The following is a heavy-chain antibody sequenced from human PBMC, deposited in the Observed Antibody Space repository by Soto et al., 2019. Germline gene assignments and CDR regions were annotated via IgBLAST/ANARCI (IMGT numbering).Heavy chain of an antibody. CDR1: GFAFSSFA. Sequence: GGSLRLSCAASGFAFSSFAMSWVRQAPGKGLDWVSAISGSGGSTYSADSVKGRFTISRDNSKNSVYLQMNSLKTEDTAVYYCVRATYFSDSSGYTRCFDYWGQGTLVTVSS. J-gene: IGHJ4*02. CDR2: ISGSGGST. V-gene: IGHV3-23*01. D-gene: IGHD3-22*01. CDR3: VRATYFSDSSGYTRCFDY.